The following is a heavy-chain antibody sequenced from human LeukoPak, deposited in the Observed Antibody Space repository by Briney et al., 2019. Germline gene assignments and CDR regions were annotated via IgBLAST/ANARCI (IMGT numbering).Heavy chain of an antibody. V-gene: IGHV3-73*01. D-gene: IGHD1-26*01. J-gene: IGHJ4*02. CDR2: IRVKANTYAT. CDR1: GFTFSDSA. Sequence: GGSLRLSCAASGFTFSDSAMHWVRQALGKGLEWVGRIRVKANTYATAYAASVKGRFTISRDDSKNTAYLQMNSLKADDTAIYYCTSPGIGSYCADYWGQGTLVTVSS. CDR3: TSPGIGSYCADY.